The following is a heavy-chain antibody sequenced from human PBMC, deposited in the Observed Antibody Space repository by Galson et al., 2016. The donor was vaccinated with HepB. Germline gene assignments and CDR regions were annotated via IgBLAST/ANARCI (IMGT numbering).Heavy chain of an antibody. CDR1: GFSLSTGGMC. V-gene: IGHV2-70*11. Sequence: PALVKPTQTLTLTCTFSGFSLSTGGMCLSWIRQPPGKALEWLARIDWDDDEYYSSSLKTRLTISKDTTNNQVVLTMTDMDAVDTATYYCARIRLRGYGLWGGSNDVYYSAMDVWGQGTTVTVSS. D-gene: IGHD3-3*01. J-gene: IGHJ6*02. CDR2: IDWDDDE. CDR3: ARIRLRGYGLWGGSNDVYYSAMDV.